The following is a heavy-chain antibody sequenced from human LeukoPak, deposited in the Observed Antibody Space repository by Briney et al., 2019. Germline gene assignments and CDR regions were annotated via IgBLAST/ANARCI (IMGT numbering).Heavy chain of an antibody. D-gene: IGHD1-1*01. J-gene: IGHJ4*02. V-gene: IGHV1-69*06. CDR2: IIPIFGTA. CDR1: GGTFSSYA. CDR3: ARDRTATGTTGFDY. Sequence: SVTVSCKASGGTFSSYAVSWVRQAPGQGLELMGGIIPIFGTANYEQKFQGRVTITADKSTSTAYMELSSLRSEDTAVYYCARDRTATGTTGFDYWGQGTLVTVSS.